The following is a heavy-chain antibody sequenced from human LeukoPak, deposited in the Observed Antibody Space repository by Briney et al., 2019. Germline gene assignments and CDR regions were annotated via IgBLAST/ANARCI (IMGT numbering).Heavy chain of an antibody. V-gene: IGHV1-2*02. CDR2: INPNSGGT. J-gene: IGHJ5*02. Sequence: GPVKVSCKASGYTFTGYYMHWVRQAPGQGLEWMGWINPNSGGTNYAQKFQGRVTMTTDTSMSTAYMELSRLTSDDTAVYYCARAGGRSWFDPWGQGTLVTVSS. CDR1: GYTFTGYY. CDR3: ARAGGRSWFDP.